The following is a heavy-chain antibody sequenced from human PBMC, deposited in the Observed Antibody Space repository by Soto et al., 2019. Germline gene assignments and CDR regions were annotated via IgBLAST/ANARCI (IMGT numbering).Heavy chain of an antibody. D-gene: IGHD6-19*01. Sequence: EVQLVESGGGLVQPGGSLRLSCTASGFTLSRYEMNWVRQAPGQGLEWVSYINGRGSSTYYAGSVEGRFTISRDNAKNSLYLQMNSLRAEDTGAYYCARDRGAVAVWGQGTQVTVSS. CDR1: GFTLSRYE. CDR3: ARDRGAVAV. J-gene: IGHJ4*02. V-gene: IGHV3-48*03. CDR2: INGRGSST.